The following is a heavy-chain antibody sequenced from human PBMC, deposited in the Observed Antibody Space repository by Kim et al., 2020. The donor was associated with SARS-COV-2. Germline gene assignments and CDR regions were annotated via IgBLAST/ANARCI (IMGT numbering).Heavy chain of an antibody. V-gene: IGHV3-30*04. Sequence: GGSLRLSCAASGFTFSSYAMHWVRQAPGKGLEWVAVISYDGINKYYADSVKGRFTISRDNSKNTLYLQMNSLRAEDTAVYYCARDRWLGYFDWLLESYYYYGMDVWGQGTTVTVSS. CDR2: ISYDGINK. D-gene: IGHD3-9*01. J-gene: IGHJ6*02. CDR3: ARDRWLGYFDWLLESYYYYGMDV. CDR1: GFTFSSYA.